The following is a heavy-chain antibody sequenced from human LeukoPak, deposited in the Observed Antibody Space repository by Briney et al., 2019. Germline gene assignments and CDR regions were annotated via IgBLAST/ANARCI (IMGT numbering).Heavy chain of an antibody. CDR1: GGSFSGCY. J-gene: IGHJ4*02. D-gene: IGHD6-19*01. CDR3: ARDSSGWYDFDY. V-gene: IGHV4-34*01. Sequence: SETLSLTCAVYGGSFSGCYWSWIRQPPGKGLEWIGQINHSGSTNYNPSLKSRVTISVDTSKNQFSLKLSSVTAADTAVYYCARDSSGWYDFDYWGQGTLVTVSS. CDR2: INHSGST.